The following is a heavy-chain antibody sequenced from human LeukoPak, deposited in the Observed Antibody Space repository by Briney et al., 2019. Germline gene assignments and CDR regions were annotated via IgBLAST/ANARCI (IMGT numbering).Heavy chain of an antibody. V-gene: IGHV3-30*02. D-gene: IGHD2-8*01. CDR2: ISYDGSRK. CDR3: AKPPGYCTNGVFYTEYYFDF. J-gene: IGHJ4*02. Sequence: GSLRLSCAASGFIFSTYGMHWVRQAPGKGLEWVAYISYDGSRKNYADSVKGRFTISRDNSKNTLYLQMNSLRAEDTAVYYCAKPPGYCTNGVFYTEYYFDFWGQGTLVTVSS. CDR1: GFIFSTYG.